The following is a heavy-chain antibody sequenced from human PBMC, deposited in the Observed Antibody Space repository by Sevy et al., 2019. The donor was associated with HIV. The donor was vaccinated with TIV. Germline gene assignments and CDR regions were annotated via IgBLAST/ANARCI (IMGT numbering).Heavy chain of an antibody. CDR1: GFTFSDDC. J-gene: IGHJ3*02. CDR2: IKGEGEGGTS. V-gene: IGHV3-15*01. Sequence: GGSLRLSCAASGFTFSDDCMAWVRQAPGKGLEWVCHIKGEGEGGTSDYIATAKGRFTISRADSRSTLYLQMNSLKTDDTAVYYCTTDWGSGNTWVRAYDIWGQGTMVTVSS. D-gene: IGHD1-7*01. CDR3: TTDWGSGNTWVRAYDI.